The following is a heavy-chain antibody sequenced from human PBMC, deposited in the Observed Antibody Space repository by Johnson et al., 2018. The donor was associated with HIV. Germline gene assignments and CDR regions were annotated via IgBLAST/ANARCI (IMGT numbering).Heavy chain of an antibody. V-gene: IGHV3-33*06. D-gene: IGHD6-13*01. CDR1: GFTFSSYG. CDR2: IWYDGSNK. CDR3: AKCIWGSSLIDAFDI. Sequence: QVQLVESGGGVVQPGRSLRLSCAASGFTFSSYGMHWVRQAPGQGLEWVAVIWYDGSNKYYADSVKGRFTISRDNSKNTLHLQMNSLRAEDTAVYYCAKCIWGSSLIDAFDIWGQGTMVTVSS. J-gene: IGHJ3*02.